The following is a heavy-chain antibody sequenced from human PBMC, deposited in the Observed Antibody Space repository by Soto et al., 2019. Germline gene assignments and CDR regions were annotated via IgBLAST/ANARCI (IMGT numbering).Heavy chain of an antibody. CDR2: ITSNGDTI. CDR1: GFTFRTYE. D-gene: IGHD3-16*01. V-gene: IGHV3-48*03. Sequence: GGSLRLSCGASGFTFRTYEMNWVRQAPGKGLEWVSYITSNGDTIYYADSVKGRFTISRDNAKNSLYLQLNSLRAEDTAVYYCARGFGDYVWGKGTQVTVSS. CDR3: ARGFGDYV. J-gene: IGHJ4*02.